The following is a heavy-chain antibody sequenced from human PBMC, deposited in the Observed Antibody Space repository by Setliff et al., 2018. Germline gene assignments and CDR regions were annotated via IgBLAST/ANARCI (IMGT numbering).Heavy chain of an antibody. CDR2: INHSGST. Sequence: ETLSLTCAVYGASFSDTYWSWIRQPPGKGLEWIGEINHSGSTNYNPSLKSRVTISVDTSKNQFSLKLSSVTAEDTAVYYCAKDTGPYSSGWYYFDYWGQGTLVTVSS. V-gene: IGHV4-34*01. J-gene: IGHJ4*02. CDR1: GASFSDTY. D-gene: IGHD6-19*01. CDR3: AKDTGPYSSGWYYFDY.